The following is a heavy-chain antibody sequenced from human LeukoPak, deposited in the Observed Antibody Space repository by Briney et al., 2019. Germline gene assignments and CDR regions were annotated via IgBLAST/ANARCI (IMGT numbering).Heavy chain of an antibody. CDR3: ARGHCSSTSCWDY. CDR1: GGSFSGYY. V-gene: IGHV4-34*01. J-gene: IGHJ4*02. CDR2: INHSGST. Sequence: PSETLSLTCAVYGGSFSGYYWSWIRQPPGKGLEWIGEINHSGSTNYNPSLKSRVTISVDTSKNQFSLKLSSVTAADTAVYYCARGHCSSTSCWDYWGQGTLVTVSS. D-gene: IGHD2-2*01.